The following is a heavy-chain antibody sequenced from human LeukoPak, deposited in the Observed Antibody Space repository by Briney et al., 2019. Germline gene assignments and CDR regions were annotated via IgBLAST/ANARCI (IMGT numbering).Heavy chain of an antibody. Sequence: GRSLRLSCAASGFTFDDYAMHRVRQAPGKGLEWVSGISWNSGSIGYADSVKGRFTISRDNAKNSLYLQMNSLRAEDMALYYCAKDKDSSGLHWYFDLWGRGTLVTVSS. CDR3: AKDKDSSGLHWYFDL. V-gene: IGHV3-9*03. CDR2: ISWNSGSI. CDR1: GFTFDDYA. J-gene: IGHJ2*01. D-gene: IGHD3-22*01.